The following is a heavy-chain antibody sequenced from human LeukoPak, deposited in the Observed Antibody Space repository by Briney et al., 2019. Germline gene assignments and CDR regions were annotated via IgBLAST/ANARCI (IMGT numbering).Heavy chain of an antibody. J-gene: IGHJ4*02. V-gene: IGHV3-30*18. D-gene: IGHD6-13*01. CDR2: ISCDGGTQ. CDR3: AKPPEPGIAAAGTLFRSGYFDY. CDR1: GFTFNNFG. Sequence: GGSLRLSCAASGFTFNNFGMQWVRQTPGKGLEWVTVISCDGGTQYYADSVKGRFTISRDDSKNTLYLQMNSLRAEDTAVYYCAKPPEPGIAAAGTLFRSGYFDYWGQGTLVTVSS.